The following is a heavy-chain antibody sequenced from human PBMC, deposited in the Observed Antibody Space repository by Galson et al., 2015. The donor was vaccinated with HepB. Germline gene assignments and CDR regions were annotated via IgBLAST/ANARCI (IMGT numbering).Heavy chain of an antibody. V-gene: IGHV3-73*01. CDR3: TRPAYSNSSGFDY. D-gene: IGHD6-6*01. CDR2: IRSKTNTYAT. CDR1: GFTFSGSA. Sequence: WSLRLSCAASGFTFSGSAMHWVRQASGKGLEWVGRIRSKTNTYATAYAASLRGRFTISRDDSKSTAYLQMNSLTTEDTAVYYCTRPAYSNSSGFDYWGQGTLVTVSS. J-gene: IGHJ4*02.